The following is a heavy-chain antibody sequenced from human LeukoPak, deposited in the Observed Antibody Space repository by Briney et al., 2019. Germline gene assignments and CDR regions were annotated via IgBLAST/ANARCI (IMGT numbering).Heavy chain of an antibody. Sequence: KPGESLKISCKGSGYSFTSYWIGWVRQMPGKGLEWMGIIYPGDSDTRYSPSFQGQVTISADKSISTAYLQWSSLKASDTAMYYLGKPGNRAAGLNHFDFWGQGTLVTVSS. CDR3: GKPGNRAAGLNHFDF. J-gene: IGHJ4*02. D-gene: IGHD6-13*01. CDR2: IYPGDSDT. CDR1: GYSFTSYW. V-gene: IGHV5-51*01.